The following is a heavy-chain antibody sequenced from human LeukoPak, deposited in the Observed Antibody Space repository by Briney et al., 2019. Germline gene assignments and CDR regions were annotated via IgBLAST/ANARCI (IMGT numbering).Heavy chain of an antibody. CDR1: GGSISTFY. V-gene: IGHV4-59*01. CDR2: VYYSGST. J-gene: IGHJ4*02. D-gene: IGHD3-22*01. Sequence: PSETLSLTCTVSGGSISTFYWSWLRQPPGKQLEWIGYVYYSGSTNYNPSFKTRVTISVDTSKNQFSLKLSSVTPADTAVYYCARVDYDSSGYFDYWGQGTPVTVSS. CDR3: ARVDYDSSGYFDY.